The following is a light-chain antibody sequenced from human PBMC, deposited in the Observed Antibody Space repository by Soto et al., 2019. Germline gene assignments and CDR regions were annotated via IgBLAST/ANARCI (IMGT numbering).Light chain of an antibody. CDR1: QGIRVN. CDR3: QQYHAFPWT. J-gene: IGKJ1*01. V-gene: IGKV1D-8*02. Sequence: IWMTQSPSSLSVSPGDRVTISCRVSQGIRVNLAWYRQRPGKAPDLLIYAASTLQSGVPSRFSGSDSWTDFTLTINFLQSEDFATYYCQQYHAFPWTFGRGTQVEIK. CDR2: AAS.